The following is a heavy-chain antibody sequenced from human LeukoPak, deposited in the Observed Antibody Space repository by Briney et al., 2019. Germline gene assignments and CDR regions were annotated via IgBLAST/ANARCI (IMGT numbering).Heavy chain of an antibody. J-gene: IGHJ5*02. CDR3: ARDNYAGANWFDP. CDR2: IIPIFGTA. Sequence: SVKVSCKASGGTFSSHAISWVRQAPGQGLEWMGGIIPIFGTANYAQKFQGRVTITTDESTSTAYMELSSLRSEDTAVYYCARDNYAGANWFDPWGQGTLVTVSS. V-gene: IGHV1-69*05. CDR1: GGTFSSHA. D-gene: IGHD1-7*01.